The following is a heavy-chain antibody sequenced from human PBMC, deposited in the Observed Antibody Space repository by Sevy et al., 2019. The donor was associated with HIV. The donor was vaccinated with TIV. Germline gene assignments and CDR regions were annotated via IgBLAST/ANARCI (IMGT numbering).Heavy chain of an antibody. D-gene: IGHD3-22*01. Sequence: GGSLRLSCAASGFTFISYAMTWVRQAPGKGLEWVSAISPSGGSTYYADSVKGRFTISRDNSKNTVELQMKSLRVEDTALYYCAKELISGYYWGQGILVTVSS. CDR2: ISPSGGST. CDR1: GFTFISYA. V-gene: IGHV3-23*01. J-gene: IGHJ4*02. CDR3: AKELISGYY.